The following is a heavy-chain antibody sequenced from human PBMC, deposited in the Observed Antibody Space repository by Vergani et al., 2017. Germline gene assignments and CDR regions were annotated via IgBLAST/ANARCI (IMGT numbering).Heavy chain of an antibody. CDR3: ARDSGYCSSTSCRGGYYYMDV. Sequence: VRLVESGGGVVQPGRSLRLSCAASGFSFTSYGMNWVRQAPGKGLEWVSSISSSSSYIYYADSVKGRFTISRDNAKNSLYLQMNSLRADDTAVYYCARDSGYCSSTSCRGGYYYMDVWGKGTTVTVSS. J-gene: IGHJ6*03. V-gene: IGHV3-21*01. CDR2: ISSSSSYI. D-gene: IGHD2-2*03. CDR1: GFSFTSYG.